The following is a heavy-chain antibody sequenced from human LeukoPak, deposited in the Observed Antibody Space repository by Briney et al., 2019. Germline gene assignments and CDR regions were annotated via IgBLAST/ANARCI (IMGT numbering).Heavy chain of an antibody. V-gene: IGHV4-59*01. CDR2: IDYSGST. CDR1: GGSISSYY. Sequence: SETLSLTCTVSGGSISSYYWSWIRQPPGKGLEWIGYIDYSGSTKYNPSLKSRVTISVDTSKNQFSLKMSSVTAADAALYYCVREGSSSRFVDYWGQGTLVTVSS. J-gene: IGHJ4*02. CDR3: VREGSSSRFVDY. D-gene: IGHD3-10*01.